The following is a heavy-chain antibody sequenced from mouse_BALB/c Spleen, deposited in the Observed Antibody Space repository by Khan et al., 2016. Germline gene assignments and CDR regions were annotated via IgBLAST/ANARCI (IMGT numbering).Heavy chain of an antibody. CDR1: GYTFTSYT. J-gene: IGHJ2*01. Sequence: VQRQESGAELARPGASVKMSCKASGYTFTSYTMFWVKQRPGQGLEWLGYVNPSNDYTDYNQKFKDKATLTADKSSSTAYMQLNSLTSEDSAVYYCAREGWLLGFFDYWGQGTTLTVSS. V-gene: IGHV1-4*01. CDR3: AREGWLLGFFDY. D-gene: IGHD2-3*01. CDR2: VNPSNDYT.